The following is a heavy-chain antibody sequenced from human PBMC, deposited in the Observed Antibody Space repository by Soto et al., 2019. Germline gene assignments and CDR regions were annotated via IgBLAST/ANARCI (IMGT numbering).Heavy chain of an antibody. D-gene: IGHD7-27*01. Sequence: SETLSLTCTVSGESISSTNYYWSWFRQHPGKGLEWIGHIFYSGTTYYNPSLKSRLTISVDTSKNHFSLSLTSVTAADTAVYYCARTIWVDPERYYYCLGVWGQGTMVTVSS. J-gene: IGHJ6*02. CDR2: IFYSGTT. V-gene: IGHV4-30-4*01. CDR3: ARTIWVDPERYYYCLGV. CDR1: GESISSTNYY.